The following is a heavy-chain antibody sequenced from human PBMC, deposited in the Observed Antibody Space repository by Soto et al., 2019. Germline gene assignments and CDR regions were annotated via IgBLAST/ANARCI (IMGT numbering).Heavy chain of an antibody. D-gene: IGHD3-22*01. CDR1: GFTFSSYA. J-gene: IGHJ4*02. CDR2: ISYDGSNK. CDR3: ATSFHYYDSSGVIDY. V-gene: IGHV3-30-3*01. Sequence: QVQLVESGGGVVQPGRSLRLSCAASGFTFSSYAMHWVRQAPGKGLEWVAVISYDGSNKYYADSVKGRFTISRDNSKNTLYLQMNSLRAEDTAVYYCATSFHYYDSSGVIDYWGQGTLVTVSS.